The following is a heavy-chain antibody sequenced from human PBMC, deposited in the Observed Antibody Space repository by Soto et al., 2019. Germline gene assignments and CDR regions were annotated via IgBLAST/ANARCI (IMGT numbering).Heavy chain of an antibody. D-gene: IGHD6-19*01. V-gene: IGHV3-21*01. Sequence: PGGSLRLSCAASGFTFSSYSMNWVRQAPGKGLEWVSSISSSSSYIYYADSVKGRFTISRDNAKNSLYLQMNSLRAEDTVVYYCARDSQWLVASGAFDIWGQGTMVTVSS. CDR1: GFTFSSYS. CDR2: ISSSSSYI. CDR3: ARDSQWLVASGAFDI. J-gene: IGHJ3*02.